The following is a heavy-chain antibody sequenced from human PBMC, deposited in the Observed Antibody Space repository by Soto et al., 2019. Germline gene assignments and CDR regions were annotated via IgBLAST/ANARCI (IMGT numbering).Heavy chain of an antibody. J-gene: IGHJ6*02. CDR1: GFTFSSYA. CDR2: ISGSGGST. V-gene: IGHV3-23*01. CDR3: AEGSELGIFYYYYGMDV. Sequence: PGGSLRLSCAASGFTFSSYAMSWVRQAPGKGLEWVSAISGSGGSTYYADSVKGRFTISRDNSKNTLYLQMNSLRAEDTAVYYCAEGSELGIFYYYYGMDVWGQGTTVTVSS. D-gene: IGHD7-27*01.